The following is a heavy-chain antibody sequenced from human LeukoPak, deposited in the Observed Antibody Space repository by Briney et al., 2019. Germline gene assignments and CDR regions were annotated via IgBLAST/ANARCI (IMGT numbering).Heavy chain of an antibody. CDR2: IYTNGGT. CDR3: ARSVAPAAKMYV. J-gene: IGHJ6*04. V-gene: IGHV3-53*01. D-gene: IGHD2-2*01. CDR1: GFTVSGNY. Sequence: GGSLRLSCAASGFTVSGNYMNWVRQAPGKGLEWVSVIYTNGGTYYADSVKGRFTISRDKSKNTLYLQMNSLRAEDTAVYYCARSVAPAAKMYVWGKGTTVTVSS.